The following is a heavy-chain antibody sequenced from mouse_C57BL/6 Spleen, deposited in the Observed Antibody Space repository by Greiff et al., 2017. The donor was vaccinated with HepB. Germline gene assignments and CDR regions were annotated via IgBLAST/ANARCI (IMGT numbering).Heavy chain of an antibody. CDR2: IYPGSGST. J-gene: IGHJ2*01. CDR3: ARDYYGSSPYFDY. Sequence: VQLQQPGAELVKPGASVKMSCKASGYTFTSYWITWVKQRPGQGLEWIGDIYPGSGSTNYNEKFKSKATLTVDTSSSTAYMQLSSLTSEDSAVYYCARDYYGSSPYFDYWGQGTTLTVSS. D-gene: IGHD1-1*01. V-gene: IGHV1-55*01. CDR1: GYTFTSYW.